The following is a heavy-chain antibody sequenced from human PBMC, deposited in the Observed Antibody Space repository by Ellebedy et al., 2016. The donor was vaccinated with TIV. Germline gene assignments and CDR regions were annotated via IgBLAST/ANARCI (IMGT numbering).Heavy chain of an antibody. J-gene: IGHJ5*02. CDR2: IIPIFGTA. CDR3: ARDSSYGSGSGWFDP. D-gene: IGHD3-10*01. CDR1: GGTFSSYA. V-gene: IGHV1-69*13. Sequence: ASVKVSCKASGGTFSSYAISWVRQAPGQGLEWMGGIIPIFGTANYAQKFQGRVTITADESTSTAYMELSSLRSEDTAVYYCARDSSYGSGSGWFDPWGQGTLVTVSS.